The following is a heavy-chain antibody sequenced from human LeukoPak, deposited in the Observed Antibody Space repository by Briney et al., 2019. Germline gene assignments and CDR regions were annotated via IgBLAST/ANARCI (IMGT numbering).Heavy chain of an antibody. CDR1: GFTFSDYY. Sequence: GGSLRLSCADSGFTFSDYYMSWIRQAPGKGLEWVSYISGSGSTIYYADSVKGRFTISRDNAKNSMYLQMNSLRAEDTAVYYCASSAWGSSGWYYFDYWGQGTLVTVSS. D-gene: IGHD6-19*01. V-gene: IGHV3-11*01. CDR3: ASSAWGSSGWYYFDY. CDR2: ISGSGSTI. J-gene: IGHJ4*02.